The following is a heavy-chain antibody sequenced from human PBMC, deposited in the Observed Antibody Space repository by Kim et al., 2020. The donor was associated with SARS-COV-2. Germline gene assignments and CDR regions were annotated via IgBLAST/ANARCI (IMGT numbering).Heavy chain of an antibody. CDR2: ISSSSSTI. V-gene: IGHV3-48*02. CDR3: ARDPRFSIVVVVAAQGMDV. CDR1: GFTFSSYS. J-gene: IGHJ6*02. Sequence: GGSLRLSCAASGFTFSSYSMNWVRQAPGKGLEWVSYISSSSSTIFYADSVKGRFTISRDNAKNSLYLQMNSLRDEDTAVYYCARDPRFSIVVVVAAQGMDVWGQGTTVTVSS. D-gene: IGHD2-15*01.